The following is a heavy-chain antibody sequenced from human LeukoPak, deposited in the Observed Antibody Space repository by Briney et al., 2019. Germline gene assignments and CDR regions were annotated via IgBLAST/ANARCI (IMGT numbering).Heavy chain of an antibody. CDR2: IYYSGST. Sequence: PSETLSLTCTVSGGSISSYYWSWIRQPPGKGLEWIGYIYYSGSTNYNPSLKSRVTISVDTSKKQFSLKLNSVTAADTAVYYCASSGGYYNGVGYWGQGTLVTVSS. CDR1: GGSISSYY. J-gene: IGHJ4*02. D-gene: IGHD3-9*01. V-gene: IGHV4-59*08. CDR3: ASSGGYYNGVGY.